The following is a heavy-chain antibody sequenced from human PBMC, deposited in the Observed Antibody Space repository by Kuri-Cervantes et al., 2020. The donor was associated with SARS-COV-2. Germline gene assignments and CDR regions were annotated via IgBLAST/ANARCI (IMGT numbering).Heavy chain of an antibody. V-gene: IGHV3-9*01. Sequence: GGSLRLSCAASGFTFDDYAMHWVRQAPGKGLEWVSGISWNSGSIGYADSVKGRFTISRDNAKNSLYLQMNSLRAEDTALYYCAKETINCSGGSCYYYGMDVWGQGTTVTVSS. CDR1: GFTFDDYA. CDR2: ISWNSGSI. CDR3: AKETINCSGGSCYYYGMDV. J-gene: IGHJ6*02. D-gene: IGHD2-15*01.